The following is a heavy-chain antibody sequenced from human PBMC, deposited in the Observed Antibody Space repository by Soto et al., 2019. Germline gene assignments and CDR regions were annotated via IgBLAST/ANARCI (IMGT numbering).Heavy chain of an antibody. CDR3: ARETAVAPIYWFEP. J-gene: IGHJ5*02. CDR2: IYHSGST. Sequence: SETLSLTCAVSVVSISSSNWWRWVRQPPGKGLEWIGEIYHSGSTNYNPSLKSRVTISVDKSKNQFSLKLSSVTAADTAVYYCARETAVAPIYWFEPWGQGTLVNVSS. V-gene: IGHV4-4*02. D-gene: IGHD6-19*01. CDR1: VVSISSSNW.